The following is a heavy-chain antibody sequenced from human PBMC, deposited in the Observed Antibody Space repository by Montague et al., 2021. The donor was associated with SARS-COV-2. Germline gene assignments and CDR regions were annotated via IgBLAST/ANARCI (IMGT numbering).Heavy chain of an antibody. Sequence: SETRSLTCTVSGASISSGDYYWSWIRQPPGKGLEWIGSIYYSGSTYYNPSLKSRVTISVDTSKNQFSLKLSSVTAADTAVYYCARRLNYDILTGGALQYYYGMDVWGQGTTVTVSS. J-gene: IGHJ6*02. CDR2: IYYSGST. V-gene: IGHV4-39*01. D-gene: IGHD3-9*01. CDR1: GASISSGDYY. CDR3: ARRLNYDILTGGALQYYYGMDV.